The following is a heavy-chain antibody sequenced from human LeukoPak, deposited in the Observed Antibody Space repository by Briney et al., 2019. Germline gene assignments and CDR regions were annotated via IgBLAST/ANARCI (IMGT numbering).Heavy chain of an antibody. J-gene: IGHJ6*03. Sequence: SETLSLTCTVSGGSISSYYWSWIRQPPGKGLEWIGCIHYSGSTNYNPSLKSRVTISVDTSKNQFSLKLSSVTAADTAVYYCGRDALVGYFSYYYIDVWGKGTTVTVSS. CDR1: GGSISSYY. D-gene: IGHD2-15*01. CDR3: GRDALVGYFSYYYIDV. V-gene: IGHV4-59*01. CDR2: IHYSGST.